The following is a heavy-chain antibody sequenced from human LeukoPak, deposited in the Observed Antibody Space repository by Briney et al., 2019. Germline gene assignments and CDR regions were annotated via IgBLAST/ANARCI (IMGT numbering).Heavy chain of an antibody. Sequence: GGSPRLSCAASGFTFSSYSMNWVRQAPGKGLEWVSSISSSSSYIYYADSVKGRFTISRDNAKNSLYLQMNSLRAEDTAVYYCARDKYCSSTSCYRSFDYWGQGTLVTVSS. V-gene: IGHV3-21*01. CDR1: GFTFSSYS. CDR2: ISSSSSYI. D-gene: IGHD2-2*01. J-gene: IGHJ4*02. CDR3: ARDKYCSSTSCYRSFDY.